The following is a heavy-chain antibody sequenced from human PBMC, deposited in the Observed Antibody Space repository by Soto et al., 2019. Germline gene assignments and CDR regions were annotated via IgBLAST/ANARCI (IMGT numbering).Heavy chain of an antibody. CDR3: ARGQDDYGDSDVWFDP. CDR1: GFSFSSYG. Sequence: EEQLLESGGGLVQPGGSLRLSCAASGFSFSSYGMSWVRQAPGKGLEWVSGISGGGDSTYYADSVKGRFTISRDKSKNTLYLQMNSLRAEDTVVYYCARGQDDYGDSDVWFDPWGQGTLVSVSS. CDR2: ISGGGDST. J-gene: IGHJ5*02. D-gene: IGHD4-17*01. V-gene: IGHV3-23*01.